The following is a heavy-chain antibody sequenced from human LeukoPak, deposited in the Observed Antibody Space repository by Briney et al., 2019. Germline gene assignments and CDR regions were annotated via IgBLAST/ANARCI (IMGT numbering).Heavy chain of an antibody. Sequence: PGGSLRLSCAASGFTFSSYSMNWVRQAPGKGLEWVSSISSSSSYIYYADSVKGRFTISRDNAKNSLYMQMNSLRAEDTAVYYCARLKGGIAAAGFTYYYYYGMDVWGQGTTVTVSS. CDR2: ISSSSSYI. CDR1: GFTFSSYS. J-gene: IGHJ6*02. D-gene: IGHD6-13*01. V-gene: IGHV3-21*01. CDR3: ARLKGGIAAAGFTYYYYYGMDV.